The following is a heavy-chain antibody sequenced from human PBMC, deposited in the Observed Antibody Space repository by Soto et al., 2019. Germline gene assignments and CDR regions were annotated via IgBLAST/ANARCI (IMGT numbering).Heavy chain of an antibody. Sequence: PSETLSLTCAVYGGSFSGYYWSWIRQPPGKGLEWIGEINHSGSTNYNPSLKSRVTISVDTSKNQFSLKLSSVTAADTAVYYCASPKVLRYYQPHSSIYYYMDVWGKGTTVTVSS. J-gene: IGHJ6*03. CDR3: ASPKVLRYYQPHSSIYYYMDV. CDR2: INHSGST. D-gene: IGHD3-9*01. CDR1: GGSFSGYY. V-gene: IGHV4-34*01.